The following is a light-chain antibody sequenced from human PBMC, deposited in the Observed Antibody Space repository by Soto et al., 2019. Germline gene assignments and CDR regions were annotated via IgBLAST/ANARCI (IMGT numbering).Light chain of an antibody. CDR3: CSFAGNSYV. CDR1: SSDVGGYKS. CDR2: DVS. V-gene: IGLV2-11*01. J-gene: IGLJ1*01. Sequence: QSALTQPRSVSGSPGQSVTISCTGTSSDVGGYKSVSWYQQHPGKAPKIMIYDVSKRPSGVPDRFSGSKSGNTASLTISGLQAEDEADYYCCSFAGNSYVFGTGTKLTVL.